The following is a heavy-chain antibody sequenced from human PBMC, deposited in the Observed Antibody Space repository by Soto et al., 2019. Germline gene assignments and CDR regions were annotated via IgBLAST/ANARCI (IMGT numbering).Heavy chain of an antibody. CDR2: IIPMFGTA. J-gene: IGHJ4*02. CDR1: GGTFSTYA. Sequence: QVQLVQSGAEVKKPESSVKVSCKAPGGTFSTYAISWVRQAPGQGLEWMGGIIPMFGTANYAQRFQDRVTNTADESTNTVHKELSSLRSEDTAVYFSASGIQLWLRRIYNGYSVWGQGTVVTVSS. CDR3: ASGIQLWLRRIYNGYSV. D-gene: IGHD5-18*01. V-gene: IGHV1-69*12.